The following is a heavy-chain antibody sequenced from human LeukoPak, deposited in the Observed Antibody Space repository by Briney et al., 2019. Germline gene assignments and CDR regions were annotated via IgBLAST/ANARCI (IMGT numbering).Heavy chain of an antibody. D-gene: IGHD4-11*01. V-gene: IGHV4-59*01. Sequence: SETLSLTCTVSGGSISNYYWSWIRQPPGKGLEWIGYIYYSGSTNYNPSLKSRVTISVDTSKNQFSLKLTSVTAADTAVYYCARDRVRGNSNPYFDYWGQGTLVTVSS. CDR1: GGSISNYY. CDR3: ARDRVRGNSNPYFDY. CDR2: IYYSGST. J-gene: IGHJ4*02.